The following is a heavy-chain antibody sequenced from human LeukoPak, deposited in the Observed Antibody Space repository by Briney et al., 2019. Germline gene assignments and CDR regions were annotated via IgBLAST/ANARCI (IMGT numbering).Heavy chain of an antibody. CDR3: ARGRGGNYGTYYFDY. J-gene: IGHJ4*02. Sequence: PGGSLRLSCAASGFTFSNYGMHWVRQAPGKGLEWVAIISYDGSNEYCADSVRGRFIISRDKSKHTPSLQMNSLRAEDTAVYYCARGRGGNYGTYYFDYWGQGALVTVSS. CDR2: ISYDGSNE. CDR1: GFTFSNYG. D-gene: IGHD1-26*01. V-gene: IGHV3-30*19.